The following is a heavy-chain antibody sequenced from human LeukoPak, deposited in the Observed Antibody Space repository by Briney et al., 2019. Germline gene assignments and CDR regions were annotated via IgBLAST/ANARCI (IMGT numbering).Heavy chain of an antibody. D-gene: IGHD3-10*01. V-gene: IGHV4-4*07. CDR1: GGSISSYY. J-gene: IGHJ5*02. CDR3: ARDSGTSGEVKFDP. Sequence: SETLSLICTVSGGSISSYYLSWIRQPAGKGLEWIGRIYAGGSTTYSPSLKSRVTMSLDTSKNQFSLKVTSVTAADTAVYYCARDSGTSGEVKFDPWGQGTLVTVSS. CDR2: IYAGGST.